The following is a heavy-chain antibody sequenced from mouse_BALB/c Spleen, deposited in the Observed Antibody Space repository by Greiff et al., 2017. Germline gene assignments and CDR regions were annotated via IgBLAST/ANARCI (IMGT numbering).Heavy chain of an antibody. CDR3: ARDGLVSAMDY. Sequence: EVKLMESGGGLVQPGGSLRLSCATSGFTFTDYYMSWVRQPPGKALEWLGFIRNKANGYTTEYSASVKGRFTISRDTSQSILYLQMNALRAEDTAIYYCARDGLVSAMDYWGQGTSVTVSS. J-gene: IGHJ4*01. CDR2: IRNKANGYTT. CDR1: GFTFTDYY. V-gene: IGHV7-3*02. D-gene: IGHD2-10*02.